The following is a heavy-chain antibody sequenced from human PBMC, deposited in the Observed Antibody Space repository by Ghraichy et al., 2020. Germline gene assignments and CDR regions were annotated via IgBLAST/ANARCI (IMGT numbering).Heavy chain of an antibody. CDR2: ISSNGGST. CDR1: GFTFSSYA. D-gene: IGHD1-14*01. Sequence: GESLNISCSASGFTFSSYAMHWVRQAPGKGLEYVSAISSNGGSTYYADSVKGRFTISRDNSKNTLYLQMSSLRAEDTAVYYCVKDFSSAPDYYFDYWGQGTLVTVSS. J-gene: IGHJ4*02. V-gene: IGHV3-64D*06. CDR3: VKDFSSAPDYYFDY.